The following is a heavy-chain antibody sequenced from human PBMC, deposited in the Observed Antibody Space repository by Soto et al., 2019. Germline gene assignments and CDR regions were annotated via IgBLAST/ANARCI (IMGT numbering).Heavy chain of an antibody. D-gene: IGHD4-17*01. Sequence: QVQLQESGPGLVKPSETLSLTCTVSGGSISSYYWSWIRQPPGKGLEWIGYIYYSGSTNYNPSLKSRVTIXXDXSXXQFSLKLSSVTAADTAVYYCARGTVTSSHVTPTDYWGQGTLVTVSS. CDR3: ARGTVTSSHVTPTDY. CDR2: IYYSGST. CDR1: GGSISSYY. V-gene: IGHV4-59*01. J-gene: IGHJ4*02.